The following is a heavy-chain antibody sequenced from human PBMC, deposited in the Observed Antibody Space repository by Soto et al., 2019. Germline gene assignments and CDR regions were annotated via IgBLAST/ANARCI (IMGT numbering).Heavy chain of an antibody. CDR3: VRDLRYCTGASCHPNFDY. CDR1: GFTFSNYR. CDR2: ISSGSTYI. D-gene: IGHD2-8*02. Sequence: GGSLRLSCAASGFTFSNYRMNWVRQAPGKGLEWVSSISSGSTYIYYADSLKGRFTISRDNAKNSLYLQMNSLRVEDTAVYYCVRDLRYCTGASCHPNFDYWGQGTRVTVSS. V-gene: IGHV3-21*01. J-gene: IGHJ4*02.